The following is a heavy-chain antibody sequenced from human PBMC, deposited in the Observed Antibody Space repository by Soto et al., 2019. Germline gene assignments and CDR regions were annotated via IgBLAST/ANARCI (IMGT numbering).Heavy chain of an antibody. Sequence: GGSLRLSCAASGFTFSSYGMHWVRQAPGKGLEWVAVIWYDGSNKYYADSVKGRFTISRDNSKNTLYLQMNSLRAEDTAVYYCARDSVRGCSGGSCYPRDWGQGTLVTVSS. CDR2: IWYDGSNK. CDR1: GFTFSSYG. V-gene: IGHV3-33*01. D-gene: IGHD2-15*01. CDR3: ARDSVRGCSGGSCYPRD. J-gene: IGHJ4*02.